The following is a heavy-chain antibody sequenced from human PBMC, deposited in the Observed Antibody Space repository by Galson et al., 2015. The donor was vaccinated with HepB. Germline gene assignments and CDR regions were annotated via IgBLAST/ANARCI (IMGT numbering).Heavy chain of an antibody. J-gene: IGHJ6*02. Sequence: SLRLSCAASGFTFSDYYMSWIRQAPGKGLEWVSYISSSGSTIYYADSVKGRFTISRDSAKNSLYLQMSSLRAEETAVYYCARDGTIYCSSTSCYSGYYYYGMDVWGQGTTVTVSS. D-gene: IGHD2-2*01. CDR3: ARDGTIYCSSTSCYSGYYYYGMDV. V-gene: IGHV3-11*01. CDR2: ISSSGSTI. CDR1: GFTFSDYY.